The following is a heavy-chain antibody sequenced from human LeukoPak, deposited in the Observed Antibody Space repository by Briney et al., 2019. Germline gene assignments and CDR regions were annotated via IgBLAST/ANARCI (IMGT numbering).Heavy chain of an antibody. V-gene: IGHV4-4*02. Sequence: PSETLSLTCTVSGGSISSYNWWSWVRQSPGKGLEWIGEIYHSGGTKSNPSFKSRVTISVDKSKNQFSLNLSSVTAADTAVYYCARADYAGYYYMDVWGKGTTVTVSS. D-gene: IGHD4/OR15-4a*01. CDR2: IYHSGGT. J-gene: IGHJ6*03. CDR3: ARADYAGYYYMDV. CDR1: GGSISSYNW.